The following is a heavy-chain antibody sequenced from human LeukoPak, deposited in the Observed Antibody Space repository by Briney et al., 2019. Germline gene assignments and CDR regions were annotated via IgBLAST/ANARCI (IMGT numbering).Heavy chain of an antibody. D-gene: IGHD6-13*01. CDR3: AKGGRPTDLGSWYAYFDY. J-gene: IGHJ4*02. CDR1: GFTFSSYA. CDR2: IGGSGGTT. Sequence: GGSLRLSCAASGFTFSSYAMSWVRQAPGRGLEWVSVIGGSGGTTHYADSVKGRFTISRDSLKNTLYLQMNSLRAEDTAVYYCAKGGRPTDLGSWYAYFDYWGQGALVTVSS. V-gene: IGHV3-23*01.